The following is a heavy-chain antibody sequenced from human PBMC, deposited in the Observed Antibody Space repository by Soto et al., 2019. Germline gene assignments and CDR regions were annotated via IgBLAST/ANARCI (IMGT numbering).Heavy chain of an antibody. CDR3: AGGRSITIFGVVPPLFDY. Sequence: SETLSLTCTVSGGSISSGGYYWSWIRQHPGKGLEWIGYIYYSGSTYYNPSLKSRVTISVDTSKNQFSLKLSSVTAADTAVYYCAGGRSITIFGVVPPLFDYWGQGTLVTVSS. CDR2: IYYSGST. D-gene: IGHD3-3*01. J-gene: IGHJ4*02. CDR1: GGSISSGGYY. V-gene: IGHV4-31*03.